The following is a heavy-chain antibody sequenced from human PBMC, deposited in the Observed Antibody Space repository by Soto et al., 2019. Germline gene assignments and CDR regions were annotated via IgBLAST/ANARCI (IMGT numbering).Heavy chain of an antibody. CDR2: IYYSGST. Sequence: SETLSLTCTVSGGSVSSGDYFCSWLRQSPGKRLEWIAYIYYSGSTNYNPSLKSRATISVDTSKSQVSLTLTSMTAADAALYYCARSPNYYYYGFDVWGQGTAVNVSS. CDR3: ARSPNYYYYGFDV. J-gene: IGHJ6*02. D-gene: IGHD3-10*01. V-gene: IGHV4-61*08. CDR1: GGSVSSGDYF.